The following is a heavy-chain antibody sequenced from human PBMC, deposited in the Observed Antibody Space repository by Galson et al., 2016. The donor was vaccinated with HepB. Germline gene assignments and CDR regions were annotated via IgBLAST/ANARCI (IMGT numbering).Heavy chain of an antibody. V-gene: IGHV3-23*01. CDR3: AKDRQETYYGSGSYYKS. CDR2: ITRSGDAT. D-gene: IGHD3-10*01. J-gene: IGHJ5*02. Sequence: SLRLSCAASGFSFSNSGMSWVRQAPGRGLEWVSGITRSGDATHYADFVKGRFTISRDNSKNTLYVQMDSLRVEDTAVYYCAKDRQETYYGSGSYYKSWGQGTLVTVSS. CDR1: GFSFSNSG.